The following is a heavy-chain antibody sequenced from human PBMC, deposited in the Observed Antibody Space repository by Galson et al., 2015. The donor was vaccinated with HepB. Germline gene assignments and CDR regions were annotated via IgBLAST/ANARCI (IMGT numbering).Heavy chain of an antibody. CDR3: ARVQRGVFYFDY. J-gene: IGHJ4*02. CDR1: GGSFSGYY. D-gene: IGHD2-8*01. CDR2: INHSGST. Sequence: ETLSLTCAVYGGSFSGYYWSWIRQPPGKGLEWIGEINHSGSTNYNPSLKSRVTISVDTSKNQFSLKLSSVTAADTAVYYCARVQRGVFYFDYWGQGTLVTVSS. V-gene: IGHV4-34*01.